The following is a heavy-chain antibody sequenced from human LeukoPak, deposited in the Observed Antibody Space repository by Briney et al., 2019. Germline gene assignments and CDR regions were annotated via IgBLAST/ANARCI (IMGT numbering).Heavy chain of an antibody. V-gene: IGHV1-18*01. J-gene: IGHJ4*02. CDR3: ARNLAPYYDFWSGSYY. D-gene: IGHD3-3*01. CDR1: GYTFTSYA. CDR2: ISAYNGNT. Sequence: ASAKVSCKASGYTFTSYAFSWVRQAPGQGLEWMGWISAYNGNTNYAQKLQGRVTMTTDTSTSTAYMELRSLRSDDTAVYYCARNLAPYYDFWSGSYYWGQGTLSPSPQ.